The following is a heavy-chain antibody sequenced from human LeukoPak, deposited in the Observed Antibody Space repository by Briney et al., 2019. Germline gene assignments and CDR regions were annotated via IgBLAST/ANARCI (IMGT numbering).Heavy chain of an antibody. CDR3: ARYGGYSSSWHSNWFDP. Sequence: ASVKVSCKASGYTFTSYGISWVRQAPGQGLEWMGWISAYNGNTNYAQKLQGRVTRTTDTSTSTAYMELRSLRSDDTAVYYCARYGGYSSSWHSNWFDPWGQGTLVTVSS. J-gene: IGHJ5*02. V-gene: IGHV1-18*01. CDR1: GYTFTSYG. CDR2: ISAYNGNT. D-gene: IGHD6-13*01.